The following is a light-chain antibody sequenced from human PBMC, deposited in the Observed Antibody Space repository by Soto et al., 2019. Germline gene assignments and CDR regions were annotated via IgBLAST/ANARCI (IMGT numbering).Light chain of an antibody. CDR2: GAS. J-gene: IGKJ1*01. V-gene: IGKV3-20*01. CDR3: QQYGSTPPT. CDR1: ESVSNNY. Sequence: EIVLTQSPGTLSLSPGERATLSCRASESVSNNYLAWYQRKPGQAPRLLIYGASYRAPDISYRFSGSGSGTDFTLTIARLEAEDFAVYICQQYGSTPPTFGLGTKVEI.